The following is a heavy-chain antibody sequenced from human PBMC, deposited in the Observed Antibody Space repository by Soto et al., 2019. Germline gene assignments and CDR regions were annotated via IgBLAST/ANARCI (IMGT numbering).Heavy chain of an antibody. J-gene: IGHJ4*02. Sequence: SDTLSLTCPVSGASISSGRSYWSWIRQHPGKCLEWIGYMFYSGSTYYHPSLKSRVNISADTSKNQFSLRLTSVTPADTAVYYCARDNGYGHFDSWGQGALVSVSS. CDR1: GASISSGRSY. CDR3: ARDNGYGHFDS. D-gene: IGHD5-12*01. V-gene: IGHV4-31*03. CDR2: MFYSGST.